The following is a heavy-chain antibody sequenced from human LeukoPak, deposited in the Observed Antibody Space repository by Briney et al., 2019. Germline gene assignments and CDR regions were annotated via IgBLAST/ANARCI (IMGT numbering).Heavy chain of an antibody. CDR1: GFTFSNYG. Sequence: GGSLRLSCAASGFTFSNYGVHWVRQVPGKGLEWVAFVFYDGSNQYYADSVKGRFTISRDNSKYTLYLQMNSLRVEDTAVYYCAKGDYFGSGFDYGGQGTLVIVS. J-gene: IGHJ4*02. D-gene: IGHD3-10*01. CDR2: VFYDGSNQ. V-gene: IGHV3-30*02. CDR3: AKGDYFGSGFDY.